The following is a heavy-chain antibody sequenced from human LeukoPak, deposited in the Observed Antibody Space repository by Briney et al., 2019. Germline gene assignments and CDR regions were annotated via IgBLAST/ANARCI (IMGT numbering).Heavy chain of an antibody. J-gene: IGHJ4*02. CDR3: TTYGSGRKFDY. V-gene: IGHV3-15*04. CDR1: GFSFSDAW. Sequence: GGSHRLSCAASGFSFSDAWMSWVRQIPGRGLEWVGRIESKTDGGTTDYAAPVKGRFTISRDDSTNTLYLQMNSLKSEDTAVYYCTTYGSGRKFDYWGQGILVTVSS. D-gene: IGHD3-10*01. CDR2: IESKTDGGTT.